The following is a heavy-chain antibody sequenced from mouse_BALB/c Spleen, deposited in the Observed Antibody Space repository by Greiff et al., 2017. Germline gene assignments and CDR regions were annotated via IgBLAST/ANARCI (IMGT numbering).Heavy chain of an antibody. CDR2: ISSGSSTI. D-gene: IGHD2-3*01. CDR3: ARSDGYYWYFDV. J-gene: IGHJ1*01. V-gene: IGHV5-17*02. Sequence: DVMLVESGGGLVQPGGSRKLSCAASGFTFSSFGMHWVRQAPEKGLEWVAYISSGSSTIYYADTVKGRFTISRDNPKNTLFLQMTSLRSEDTAMYYCARSDGYYWYFDVWGAGTTVTVSS. CDR1: GFTFSSFG.